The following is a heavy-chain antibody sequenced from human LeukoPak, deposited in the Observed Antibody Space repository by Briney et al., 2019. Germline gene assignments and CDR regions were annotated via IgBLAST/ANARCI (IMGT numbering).Heavy chain of an antibody. CDR1: GYTLTELS. J-gene: IGHJ6*03. Sequence: ASVKVSCKVSGYTLTELSMHWVRQAPGKGLEWMGGFDPEDGETIYAQKSQGRVTMTEDTSTDTAYMELSSLRPEDTAVYYCATSAPSSDYVWGSYRPREVYMDVWGKGTTVTVSS. D-gene: IGHD3-16*02. V-gene: IGHV1-24*01. CDR2: FDPEDGET. CDR3: ATSAPSSDYVWGSYRPREVYMDV.